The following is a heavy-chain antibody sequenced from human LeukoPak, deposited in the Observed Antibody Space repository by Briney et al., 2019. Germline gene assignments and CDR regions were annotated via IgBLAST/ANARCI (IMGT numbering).Heavy chain of an antibody. CDR3: ARGRDYMDV. J-gene: IGHJ6*03. Sequence: AASVKVSCKASGYTFTSYDINWVRQAPGQGREWMGWMNPNSGNTVYAQKFQGRVTITRNTSISTAYMELSSLRSEDTAVYYCARGRDYMDVWGKGTTVTVSS. V-gene: IGHV1-8*03. CDR1: GYTFTSYD. CDR2: MNPNSGNT.